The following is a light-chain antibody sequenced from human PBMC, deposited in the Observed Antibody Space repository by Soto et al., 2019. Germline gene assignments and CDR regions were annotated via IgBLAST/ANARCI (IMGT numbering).Light chain of an antibody. CDR1: QSISNW. CDR2: DVS. Sequence: IQMTQSPSTLSASVGDRVTITCRASQSISNWLAWYQQKPGRAPKLLIYDVSSLESGVPSRFSGSASGTEFTLTISSLQPDDFATYYCQQYNNYLTFGPGTKVDIK. J-gene: IGKJ3*01. V-gene: IGKV1-5*01. CDR3: QQYNNYLT.